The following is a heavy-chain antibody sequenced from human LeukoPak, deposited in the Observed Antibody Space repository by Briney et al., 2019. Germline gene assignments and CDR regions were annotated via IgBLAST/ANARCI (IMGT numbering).Heavy chain of an antibody. V-gene: IGHV3-20*04. CDR3: ARDLYSGSYRVFDY. D-gene: IGHD1-26*01. CDR2: INWNGGST. J-gene: IGHJ4*02. CDR1: GLTFDDYG. Sequence: GGSLRLSCAASGLTFDDYGMSWVRQAPGKGLEWVSGINWNGGSTGYADSVKGRFTISRDNAKNSLYLQMNSLRAEDTALYYCARDLYSGSYRVFDYWGQGTLVTVSS.